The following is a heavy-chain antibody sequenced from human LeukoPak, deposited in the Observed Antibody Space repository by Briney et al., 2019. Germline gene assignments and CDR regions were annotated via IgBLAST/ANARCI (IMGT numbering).Heavy chain of an antibody. Sequence: PGGSLRLSCAASGFTFSSYSMKWVRQAPGKGLQWVSSISSSSSYIYYADSVKGRFTISRDNAKNSLYLQMNSLRAEDTAVYYCARDGELGRALYFDYWGQGTLVPVSS. J-gene: IGHJ4*02. V-gene: IGHV3-21*01. CDR1: GFTFSSYS. CDR3: ARDGELGRALYFDY. D-gene: IGHD7-27*01. CDR2: ISSSSSYI.